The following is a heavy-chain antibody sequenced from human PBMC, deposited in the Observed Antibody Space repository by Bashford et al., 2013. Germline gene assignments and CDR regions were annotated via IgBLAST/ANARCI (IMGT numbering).Heavy chain of an antibody. Sequence: SETLSLTCHCLWWLPSAVVITTGAGSASTQGRGLEWIGYIYYTGTTYYNASLKSRATILVDTSTNQFSLRLSSVTAADTAVYFCARDRVPYTAFWHGQDDYYYYGMGRLGPRDPRSPRLL. CDR3: ARDRVPYTAFWHGQDDYYYYGMGR. CDR1: WLPSAVVITT. J-gene: IGHJ6*02. D-gene: IGHD2/OR15-2a*01. V-gene: IGHV4-31*03. CDR2: IYYTGTT.